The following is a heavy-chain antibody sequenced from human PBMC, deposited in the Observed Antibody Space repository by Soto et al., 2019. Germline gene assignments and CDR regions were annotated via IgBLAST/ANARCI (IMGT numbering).Heavy chain of an antibody. Sequence: SDTLSLTFIVSGHSSKTNQWGWIRQPPGKGLEWIPYISNSGTANHNHSLKNRVTISIDMANNQFCLNLSSVTAADTAVYYCARDYMGSLDYWGKGILVTVSS. D-gene: IGHD3-10*01. V-gene: IGHV4-59*01. J-gene: IGHJ4*02. CDR3: ARDYMGSLDY. CDR2: ISNSGTA. CDR1: GHSSKTNQ.